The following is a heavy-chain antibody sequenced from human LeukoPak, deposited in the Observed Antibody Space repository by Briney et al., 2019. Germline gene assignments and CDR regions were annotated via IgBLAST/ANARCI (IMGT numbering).Heavy chain of an antibody. V-gene: IGHV3-21*04. CDR3: ARDESGYSIY. CDR1: EFTFSRYS. CDR2: ISGSSSYI. Sequence: GGSLRLSCVVSEFTFSRYSMNWVRQAPGKGLEWVSSISGSSSYIYYADSVKGRFTISRDNAKNSLYLQMNSLRAEDTAVYYCARDESGYSIYWGQGTLVTVSS. D-gene: IGHD6-13*01. J-gene: IGHJ4*02.